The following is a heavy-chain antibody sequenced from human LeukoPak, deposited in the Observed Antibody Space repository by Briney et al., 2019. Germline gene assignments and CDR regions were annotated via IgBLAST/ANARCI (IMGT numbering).Heavy chain of an antibody. V-gene: IGHV3-23*01. D-gene: IGHD3-10*01. CDR1: GFTFGDYA. J-gene: IGHJ5*02. CDR2: ISGSGGST. Sequence: GGSLRLSCTASGFTFGDYAMSWFRQAPGKGLEWVSAISGSGGSTYYADSVKGRFTISRDNSKNTLYLQMNSLRAEDTAVYYCAKDSYYYGSGVSPGVFDPWGQGTLVTVSS. CDR3: AKDSYYYGSGVSPGVFDP.